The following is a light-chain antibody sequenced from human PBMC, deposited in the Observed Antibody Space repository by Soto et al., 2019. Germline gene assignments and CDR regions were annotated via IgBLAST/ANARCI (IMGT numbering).Light chain of an antibody. CDR1: QSVGSSY. J-gene: IGKJ1*01. V-gene: IGKV3-20*01. CDR2: ATS. CDR3: QQYGDAPRT. Sequence: EIVLTQSPGTLYLSPGDRATLSCRASQSVGSSYLAWYQQKPGQAPRLLIFATSDRATGIPDRFSGSGSGTDFTLTISRLEPEDFAVYYCQQYGDAPRTFGQGTKVEV.